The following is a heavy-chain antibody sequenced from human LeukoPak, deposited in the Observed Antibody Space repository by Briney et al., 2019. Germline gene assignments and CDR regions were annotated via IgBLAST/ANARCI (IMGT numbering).Heavy chain of an antibody. D-gene: IGHD5-18*01. CDR1: GYTFNTYG. J-gene: IGHJ3*02. CDR2: ISAYNGNT. V-gene: IGHV1-18*01. CDR3: ARGLDTAMVTGDAFDI. Sequence: AASVKVSCKASGYTFNTYGISWVRQAPGQGLEWMGWISAYNGNTNYAQKLQGRVTMTTDTSTTTAYMELRSLRSDDTAVYYCARGLDTAMVTGDAFDIWGQGTMVTVSS.